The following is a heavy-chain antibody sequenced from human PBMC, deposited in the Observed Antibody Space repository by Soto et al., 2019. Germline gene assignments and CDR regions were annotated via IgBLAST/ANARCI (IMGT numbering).Heavy chain of an antibody. D-gene: IGHD5-18*01. CDR3: ARVLRGYSYGYYYYYYMDV. CDR2: IKQDGSEK. Sequence: GGSLRLSCAASGFTFSSYWMSWVRQAPGKGLEWVANIKQDGSEKYYVDSVKGRFTISRDNAKNSLYLQMNSLRAEDTAVYYCARVLRGYSYGYYYYYYMDVWGKGTTVTVSS. J-gene: IGHJ6*03. CDR1: GFTFSSYW. V-gene: IGHV3-7*01.